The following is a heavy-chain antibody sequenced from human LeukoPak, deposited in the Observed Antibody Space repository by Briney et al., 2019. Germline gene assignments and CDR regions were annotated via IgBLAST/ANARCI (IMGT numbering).Heavy chain of an antibody. Sequence: SGPTLSNATQTLTLTCTFSGFSLSTTGVGVGWVRQPPGKALEWLALIYWDDDKRYSPSLTSRVTITKDNSKDQVVLTMTNMDPVDTGTYYCAHRPQYSSGWFDYWGQGILVTVSS. CDR3: AHRPQYSSGWFDY. CDR1: GFSLSTTGVG. V-gene: IGHV2-5*02. D-gene: IGHD6-19*01. CDR2: IYWDDDK. J-gene: IGHJ4*02.